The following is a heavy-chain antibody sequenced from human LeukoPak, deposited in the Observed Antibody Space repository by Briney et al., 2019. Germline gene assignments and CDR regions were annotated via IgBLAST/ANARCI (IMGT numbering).Heavy chain of an antibody. CDR3: AKDRLRD. V-gene: IGHV3-21*01. D-gene: IGHD4-17*01. CDR1: GFTFSTYS. J-gene: IGHJ4*02. Sequence: PGGSLRLSCAASGFTFSTYSMNWVRQAPGKGLEWVSYIISTSSKIYYADSVKGRFTISRDNAKNSLYLQMNSLRAEDTAVYYCAKDRLRDWGQGTLVTVSS. CDR2: IISTSSKI.